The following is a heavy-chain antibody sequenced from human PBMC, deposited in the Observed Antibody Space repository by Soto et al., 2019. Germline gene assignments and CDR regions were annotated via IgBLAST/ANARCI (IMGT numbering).Heavy chain of an antibody. Sequence: LRLSCAASGFTFSSYSMNWVRQAPGKGLEWVSSISSSSSYIYYADSVKGRFTISRDNAKNSLYLQMNSLRAEDTAVYYCARPSGGSCYSYYYGMDVWGQGTTVTGSS. CDR1: GFTFSSYS. V-gene: IGHV3-21*01. CDR3: ARPSGGSCYSYYYGMDV. J-gene: IGHJ6*02. CDR2: ISSSSSYI. D-gene: IGHD2-15*01.